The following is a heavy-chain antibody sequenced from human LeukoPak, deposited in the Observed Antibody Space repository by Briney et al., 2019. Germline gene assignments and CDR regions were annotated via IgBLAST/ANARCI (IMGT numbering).Heavy chain of an antibody. CDR3: ARRANYYASSGYRFDY. CDR1: GGSFSGYY. CDR2: INHSGST. J-gene: IGHJ4*02. D-gene: IGHD3-22*01. V-gene: IGHV4-34*01. Sequence: SETLSLTCAVYGGSFSGYYWSWIRQPPGKGLEWIGEINHSGSTNYNPSLKSRVTVSVDTSKNQFSLRLTSVTAADTAVYYCARRANYYASSGYRFDYWGQGTLVTVSS.